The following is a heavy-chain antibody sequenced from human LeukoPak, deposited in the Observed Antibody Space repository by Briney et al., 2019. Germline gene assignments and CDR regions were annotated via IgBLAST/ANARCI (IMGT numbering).Heavy chain of an antibody. CDR3: ARGSGWYRDAFDI. D-gene: IGHD6-19*01. CDR1: GFTFSIYA. CDR2: IKQDGSEK. J-gene: IGHJ3*02. V-gene: IGHV3-7*01. Sequence: GGSLRLSCAASGFTFSIYAMSWVRQAPGKGLEWVANIKQDGSEKYYVDSVKGRFTISRDNAKNSLYLQMNSLRAEDTAVYYCARGSGWYRDAFDIWGQGTMVTVSS.